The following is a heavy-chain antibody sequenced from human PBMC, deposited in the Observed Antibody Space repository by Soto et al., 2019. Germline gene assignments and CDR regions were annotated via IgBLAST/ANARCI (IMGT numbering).Heavy chain of an antibody. D-gene: IGHD3-22*01. J-gene: IGHJ6*02. CDR1: GYTFTSYY. Sequence: QVQLVQSGAEVKKPGASVKVSCKASGYTFTSYYMHWVRQAPGQGLEWMGIINPSGDSTSYAQKFRGRVTMTRDTSTGTVYMELSGLRSEDTAGYYCAALGYDSSGYSYSGYGMDVWGQGTTVTVSS. CDR2: INPSGDST. V-gene: IGHV1-46*03. CDR3: AALGYDSSGYSYSGYGMDV.